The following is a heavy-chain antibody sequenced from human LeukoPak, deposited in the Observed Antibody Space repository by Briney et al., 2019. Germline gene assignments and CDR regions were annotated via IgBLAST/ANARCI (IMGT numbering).Heavy chain of an antibody. CDR3: VRGWGSNVYASAFDV. V-gene: IGHV3-23*01. J-gene: IGHJ3*01. D-gene: IGHD3-16*01. CDR2: ISGSGSST. Sequence: GGSLRLSCAASGFTFSSYAMSWVRQAPGKGLEWVSAISGSGSSTYYADSVKGRFTISRDNSKNTLYLQMNDLRAEDTAVYFCVRGWGSNVYASAFDVWGQGTMVTVSS. CDR1: GFTFSSYA.